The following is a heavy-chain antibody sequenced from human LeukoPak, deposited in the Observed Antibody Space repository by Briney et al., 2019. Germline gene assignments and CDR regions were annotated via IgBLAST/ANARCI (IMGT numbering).Heavy chain of an antibody. Sequence: SETLSLTCTVSGGSISSYYWSWLRQPPGKGLEWIGYIYYSGSTNYNPSLKSRVTISVDTSKNQFSLKLSSVTAADTAVYYCARSTKSRYCTNGVCYTGGAFDYWGQGTLATVSS. D-gene: IGHD2-8*01. CDR2: IYYSGST. J-gene: IGHJ4*02. CDR1: GGSISSYY. V-gene: IGHV4-59*01. CDR3: ARSTKSRYCTNGVCYTGGAFDY.